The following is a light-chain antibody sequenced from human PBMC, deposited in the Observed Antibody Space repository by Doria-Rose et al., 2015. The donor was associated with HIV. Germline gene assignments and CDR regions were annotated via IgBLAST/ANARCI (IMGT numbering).Light chain of an antibody. CDR2: DGS. CDR1: QSFSSTY. J-gene: IGKJ1*01. V-gene: IGKV3-20*01. Sequence: TQSPGTLSLSPGERANLSCRASQSFSSTYLAWYQQKPSQAPSLLIYDGSTRATGIPDRFSASGSGTDFTLTINRLEPEDFALYYCHQYGTSWTFGQGTKVEI. CDR3: HQYGTSWT.